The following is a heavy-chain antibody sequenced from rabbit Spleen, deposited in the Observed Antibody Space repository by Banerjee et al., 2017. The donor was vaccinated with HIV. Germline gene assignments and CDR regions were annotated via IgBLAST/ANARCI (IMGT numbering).Heavy chain of an antibody. CDR3: ARDAATSFSSYGMDL. CDR1: GFSFSSSYY. V-gene: IGHV1S45*01. CDR2: IYAGSGGDT. J-gene: IGHJ6*01. Sequence: QEQLVESGGGLVQPEGSLTLTCTASGFSFSSSYYMCWVRQAPGKGLEWIACIYAGSGGDTWYASWAKGRFTISKTSSTTVTLQMTSLTAADTATYFCARDAATSFSSYGMDLWGQGTLVTVS. D-gene: IGHD8-1*01.